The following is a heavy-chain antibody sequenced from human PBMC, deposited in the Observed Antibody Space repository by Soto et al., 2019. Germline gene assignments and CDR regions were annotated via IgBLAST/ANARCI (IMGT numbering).Heavy chain of an antibody. CDR3: VRGSAATGTPYYYYYGMDV. D-gene: IGHD6-13*01. CDR1: GASITSYY. Sequence: SETLSLTCTVSGASITSYYWSWVRQPATKGLEWIGRLYTSGSTTYNPSLKSRVTMSRDTSKNQFSLSLTSLTAADSAVYYCVRGSAATGTPYYYYYGMDVWGQGTTVTVSS. J-gene: IGHJ6*02. CDR2: LYTSGST. V-gene: IGHV4-4*07.